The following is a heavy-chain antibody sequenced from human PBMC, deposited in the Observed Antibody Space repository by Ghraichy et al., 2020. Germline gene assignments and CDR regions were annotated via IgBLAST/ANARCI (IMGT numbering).Heavy chain of an antibody. J-gene: IGHJ5*01. CDR2: ISGSGGST. D-gene: IGHD6-13*01. V-gene: IGHV3-23*01. CDR1: GFTFSSYA. Sequence: GGSLRLSCAASGFTFSSYAMSWVRQAPGKGLEWVSAISGSGGSTYYADSVKGRFTISRDNSKNTLYLQMNSLRAEDTAVYYCAKEHSSSWYGQGVDVNWFDSWGQGTLVTVSS. CDR3: AKEHSSSWYGQGVDVNWFDS.